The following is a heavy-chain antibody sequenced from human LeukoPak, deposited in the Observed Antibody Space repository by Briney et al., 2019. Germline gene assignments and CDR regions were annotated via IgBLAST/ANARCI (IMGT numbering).Heavy chain of an antibody. CDR1: GYTFTSYY. D-gene: IGHD5-18*01. CDR3: ARVRVDTAMAAYYFDY. V-gene: IGHV1-2*02. Sequence: ASVKVSCKASGYTFTSYYMHWVRQAPGQGLEWMGWINPNSGGTNYAQKFQGRVTMTRDTSISTAYMELSRLRSDDTAVYYCARVRVDTAMAAYYFDYWGQGTLVTVSS. J-gene: IGHJ4*02. CDR2: INPNSGGT.